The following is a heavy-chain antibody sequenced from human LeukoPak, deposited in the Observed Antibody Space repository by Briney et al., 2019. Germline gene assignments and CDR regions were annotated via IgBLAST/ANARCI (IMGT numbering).Heavy chain of an antibody. J-gene: IGHJ6*03. D-gene: IGHD2-15*01. CDR3: ARTYRGYCSGGSCYSSIYYYYMDV. Sequence: SETLSLTCTVSGGSISSDSYYWSWIRQPAGKGLEWIGRIYTSGRTNYNPSLKSRVAISVDPSKNQFSLNLSSVTDADTAVFYCARTYRGYCSGGSCYSSIYYYYMDVWGKGTTVTVSS. CDR1: GGSISSDSYY. CDR2: IYTSGRT. V-gene: IGHV4-61*02.